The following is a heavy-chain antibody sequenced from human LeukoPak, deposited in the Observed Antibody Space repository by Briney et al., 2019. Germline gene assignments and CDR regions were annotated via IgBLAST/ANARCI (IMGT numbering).Heavy chain of an antibody. CDR3: AKVSGGWMFQPNDY. CDR1: GFTFSTYA. V-gene: IGHV3-30*04. J-gene: IGHJ4*02. D-gene: IGHD6-19*01. CDR2: ISYDGRQN. Sequence: PGGSLRLSCAASGFTFSTYAMNWVRQAPGKGLEWVAVISYDGRQNYYADSVKGRFTISRDNSKNTLYLQMNSLRAEDTAVYYCAKVSGGWMFQPNDYWGQGTLVTVSS.